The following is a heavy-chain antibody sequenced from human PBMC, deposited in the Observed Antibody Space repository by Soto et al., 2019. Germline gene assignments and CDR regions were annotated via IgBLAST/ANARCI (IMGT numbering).Heavy chain of an antibody. CDR3: ARHRNVLMVYAIPWFDP. D-gene: IGHD2-8*01. Sequence: SETLSLTCTVSGGSISSSSYYWGWIRQPPGKGLEWIGSIYYSGSTYYNPSLKSRVTISVDTSKNQFSLKLSSVTAADTAVYYCARHRNVLMVYAIPWFDPWGQGTLVTVSS. CDR2: IYYSGST. V-gene: IGHV4-39*01. J-gene: IGHJ5*02. CDR1: GGSISSSSYY.